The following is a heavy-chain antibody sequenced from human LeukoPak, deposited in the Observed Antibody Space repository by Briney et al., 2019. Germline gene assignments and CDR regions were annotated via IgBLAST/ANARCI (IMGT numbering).Heavy chain of an antibody. D-gene: IGHD1-26*01. Sequence: GGSLRLSCAASGFTFSSYWMSWVRQAPGKGLEWVANIKKDGSEKYYVDSVKGRFTISRDNAKTSLYLQMNSLRAEDTAVYYCARPRVGATGWFDPWGQGTLVTVSS. V-gene: IGHV3-7*01. CDR1: GFTFSSYW. CDR3: ARPRVGATGWFDP. CDR2: IKKDGSEK. J-gene: IGHJ5*02.